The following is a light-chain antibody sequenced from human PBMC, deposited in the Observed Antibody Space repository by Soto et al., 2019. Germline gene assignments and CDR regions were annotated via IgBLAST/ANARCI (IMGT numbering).Light chain of an antibody. J-gene: IGKJ1*01. CDR1: QSVSNSY. CDR2: GAS. CDR3: QQCLGSPWT. V-gene: IGKV3-20*01. Sequence: ELVLTQYPGTLSLSPGERATLSCSASQSVSNSYLAWYQQKPGQAPRLLIYGASSRATGIPDRFSGSGSGTDFALTISRLEPDDFAVYHCQQCLGSPWTFGHGTKVEIK.